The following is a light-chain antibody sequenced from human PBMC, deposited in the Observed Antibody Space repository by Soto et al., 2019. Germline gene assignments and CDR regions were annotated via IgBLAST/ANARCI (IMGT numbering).Light chain of an antibody. V-gene: IGLV2-8*01. Sequence: QSALTQPPSASGSPGQSVTLSCTGTSSDVGNYNYVSWYQQYPGKVPKLMIYEVNKRPSGVPDRFSGSKSGNTASLTVSGLQAEDEADYYCSSYAGSNKVFGGGTKLTVL. J-gene: IGLJ3*02. CDR1: SSDVGNYNY. CDR3: SSYAGSNKV. CDR2: EVN.